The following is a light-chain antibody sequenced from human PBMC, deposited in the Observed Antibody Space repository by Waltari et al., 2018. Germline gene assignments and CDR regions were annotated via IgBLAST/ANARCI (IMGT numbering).Light chain of an antibody. CDR3: QSYDTSLNVV. V-gene: IGLV1-40*01. Sequence: QSVLTQPPSLSGAPGQRVTISCTGSSSNIGAGYDIHWYQHLPGTAPKLLISANPNPPSGFPDRCSASKSGTSASLVITGLQAEDEADYYCQSYDTSLNVVFGGGTKLTVL. J-gene: IGLJ2*01. CDR1: SSNIGAGYD. CDR2: ANP.